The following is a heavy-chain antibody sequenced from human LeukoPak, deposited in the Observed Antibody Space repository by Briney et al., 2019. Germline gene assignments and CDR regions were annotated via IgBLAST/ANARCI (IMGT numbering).Heavy chain of an antibody. D-gene: IGHD3-22*01. V-gene: IGHV3-23*01. CDR3: AKDGRITMIVVVSIDY. Sequence: GGSLRLSCAASGFTFSSYAMSRVRQAPGQGLEWVSAISGSGGSTYYADSVKGRFTISRDNSKNTLYLQMNSLRAEDTAVYYCAKDGRITMIVVVSIDYWGQGTLVTVSS. J-gene: IGHJ4*02. CDR1: GFTFSSYA. CDR2: ISGSGGST.